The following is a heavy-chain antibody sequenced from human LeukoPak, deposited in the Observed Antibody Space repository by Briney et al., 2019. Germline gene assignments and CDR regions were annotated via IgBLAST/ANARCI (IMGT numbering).Heavy chain of an antibody. J-gene: IGHJ3*02. CDR3: TGYVAMVFAFDI. Sequence: SETLSLTCSVSAFSICSLHWIWHRQPAGKGLEWIGRIYTSGSTNYNPSLKSRVTMSVDTSKNQFSLKLSSVTAAGTAVYYCTGYVAMVFAFDIWGQGTMVTVSS. CDR1: AFSICSLH. D-gene: IGHD3-10*02. CDR2: IYTSGST. V-gene: IGHV4-4*07.